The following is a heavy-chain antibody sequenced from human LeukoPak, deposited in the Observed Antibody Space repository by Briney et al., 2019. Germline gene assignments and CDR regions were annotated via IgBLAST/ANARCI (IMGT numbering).Heavy chain of an antibody. J-gene: IGHJ4*02. CDR3: ARDLWGSGIDN. CDR2: IYHSGST. Sequence: ASETLSLTCTVSGYSISSGYYWGWIRQPPGKGLEWIGSIYHSGSTYYNPSLKSRVTISVDTSKNQFSLKLSSVTAADTAVYYCARDLWGSGIDNWGQGTLVTVSS. V-gene: IGHV4-38-2*02. CDR1: GYSISSGYY. D-gene: IGHD3-10*01.